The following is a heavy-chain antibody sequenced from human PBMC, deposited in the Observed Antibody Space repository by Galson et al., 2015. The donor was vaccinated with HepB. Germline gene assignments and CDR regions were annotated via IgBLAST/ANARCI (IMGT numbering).Heavy chain of an antibody. CDR3: ARNLKGGFGESDY. D-gene: IGHD3-10*01. CDR1: GYTFSTYA. CDR2: ISAYNGNR. Sequence: SVKVSCKASGYTFSTYAISWVRQAPGQGLEWMGWISAYNGNRDYAQKFQGRVIMTTDTSTSTAHMDLRSLRSDDTAVYYCARNLKGGFGESDYWGQGTLVTVSS. V-gene: IGHV1-18*01. J-gene: IGHJ4*02.